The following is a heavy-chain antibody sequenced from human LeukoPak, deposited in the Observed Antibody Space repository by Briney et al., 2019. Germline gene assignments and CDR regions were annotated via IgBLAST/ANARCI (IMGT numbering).Heavy chain of an antibody. D-gene: IGHD4-11*01. CDR2: IYPDDSDT. V-gene: IGHV5-51*01. J-gene: IGHJ4*02. CDR1: GYKFTNFW. CDR3: ARRNFDNIDF. Sequence: PGESLKISCKTSGYKFTNFWIDWVRQMPGKGLEWMGVIYPDDSDTRYSPSFQGQVTISADKSITTAYLQWSNLRASDTAMYYCARRNFDNIDFWGQGTLVTVSS.